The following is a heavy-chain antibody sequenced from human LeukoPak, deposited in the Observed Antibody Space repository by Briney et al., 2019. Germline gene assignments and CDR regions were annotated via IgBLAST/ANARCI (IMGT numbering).Heavy chain of an antibody. D-gene: IGHD1-1*01. J-gene: IGHJ4*02. V-gene: IGHV1-2*02. CDR2: ISPNSGGT. CDR1: GYTFTGYY. Sequence: ASVKVSCKASGYTFTGYYMHWVRQAPGQGLEWMGWISPNSGGTNYAQKFQGRVTMTRDTSISTAYMELSRLRSDDTAVYYCAREVTTGTRALDYWGQGTLVTVSS. CDR3: AREVTTGTRALDY.